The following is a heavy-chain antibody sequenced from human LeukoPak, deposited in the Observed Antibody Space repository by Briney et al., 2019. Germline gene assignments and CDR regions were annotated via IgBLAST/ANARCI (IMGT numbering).Heavy chain of an antibody. Sequence: GGSLRLSCATSGFIFSSYWMCWVRQAPGKGLEWVANIKSDGSEEYYGDSVKGRFTISRDNAKKSLYLQMNSLRVEDTAVYYCARGDLWLGHWGQGSLVTVSS. J-gene: IGHJ4*02. D-gene: IGHD3-10*01. CDR3: ARGDLWLGH. V-gene: IGHV3-7*01. CDR2: IKSDGSEE. CDR1: GFIFSSYW.